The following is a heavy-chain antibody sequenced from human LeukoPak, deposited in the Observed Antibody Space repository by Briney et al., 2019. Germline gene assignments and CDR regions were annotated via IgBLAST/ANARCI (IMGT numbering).Heavy chain of an antibody. CDR1: GFTFSGYS. D-gene: IGHD5-12*01. CDR3: ARESAYAFDY. Sequence: GGSLRLSCAASGFTFSGYSMNWVRQAPGKGLEWVSYISSTSSTLLYTDSVKGRFIISTDNAKNSLYLQMNSLRAEDTAVYYCARESAYAFDYWGQGNLVTVSS. V-gene: IGHV3-48*01. CDR2: ISSTSSTL. J-gene: IGHJ4*02.